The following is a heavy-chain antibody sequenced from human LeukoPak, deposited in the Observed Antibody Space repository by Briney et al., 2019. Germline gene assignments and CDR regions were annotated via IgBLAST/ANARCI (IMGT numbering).Heavy chain of an antibody. J-gene: IGHJ3*02. D-gene: IGHD3-9*01. CDR1: GFTFSSYW. CDR2: INSDGSST. CDR3: ASLTGYYNSYGGSAFDI. V-gene: IGHV3-74*01. Sequence: GGSLRLSCAASGFTFSSYWMHWVRQAPGKGLVWVSRINSDGSSTSYADSVKGRFTISRDNSKNTLYLQMNSLRAEDTAVYYCASLTGYYNSYGGSAFDIWGQGTMVTVSS.